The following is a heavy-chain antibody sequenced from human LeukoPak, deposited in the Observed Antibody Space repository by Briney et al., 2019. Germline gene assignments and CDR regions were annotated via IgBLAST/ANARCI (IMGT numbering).Heavy chain of an antibody. CDR1: GYRFTSYW. CDR2: IYPGDSDT. CDR3: ARGLQYYDSSGYYTA. J-gene: IGHJ4*02. V-gene: IGHV5-51*01. Sequence: KTCESLKIHRKCSGYRFTSYWIGWVRQMPGKSLERMGIIYPGDSDTRYSPSFQGQVTISADKSISTAYLQWSSLKASDTAMYFCARGLQYYDSSGYYTAWGEGTLVSVSS. D-gene: IGHD3-22*01.